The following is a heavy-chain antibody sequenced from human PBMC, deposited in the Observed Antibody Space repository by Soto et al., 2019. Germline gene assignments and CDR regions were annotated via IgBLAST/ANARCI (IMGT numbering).Heavy chain of an antibody. Sequence: QVQLVESGGGVVQPGRSLRLSCAASGFTFSSYAMHWVRQAPGKGLEWVAVISYDGSNKYYADSVKGRFTISRENSKNTLYLQMNSLRAEDTAVYYCARVADSSGYYYFDYWGKGTLVTVSS. CDR2: ISYDGSNK. CDR3: ARVADSSGYYYFDY. D-gene: IGHD3-22*01. CDR1: GFTFSSYA. V-gene: IGHV3-30-3*01. J-gene: IGHJ4*02.